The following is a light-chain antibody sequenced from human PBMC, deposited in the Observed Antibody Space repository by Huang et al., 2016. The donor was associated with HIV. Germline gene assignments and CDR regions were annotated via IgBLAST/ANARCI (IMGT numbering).Light chain of an antibody. CDR3: QQRNNWPLT. Sequence: EIVLTQSPATLSLSPGERATLSCWASQSIGSSLAWYQHKPGQAPRLLIFDASKRATGIPARFSGSGSGTDFILTISNLEPEDFALYYCQQRNNWPLTFGGGTKVEI. V-gene: IGKV3-11*01. CDR2: DAS. CDR1: QSIGSS. J-gene: IGKJ4*01.